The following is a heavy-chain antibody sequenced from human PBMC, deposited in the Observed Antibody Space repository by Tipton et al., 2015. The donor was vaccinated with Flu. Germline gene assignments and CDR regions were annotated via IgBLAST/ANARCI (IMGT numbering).Heavy chain of an antibody. J-gene: IGHJ4*02. V-gene: IGHV3-7*03. D-gene: IGHD2-21*01. CDR1: EFSFRSFW. CDR3: ARQLGGGDCY. Sequence: GSLRLSCAASEFSFRSFWMHWVRQAPGKGLEWVANINQDGSVKYYVDSVKGRFTISRDNAKNSLYLQMNSLRAEDTAVYYCARQLGGGDCYWGQGTLVTVSS. CDR2: INQDGSVK.